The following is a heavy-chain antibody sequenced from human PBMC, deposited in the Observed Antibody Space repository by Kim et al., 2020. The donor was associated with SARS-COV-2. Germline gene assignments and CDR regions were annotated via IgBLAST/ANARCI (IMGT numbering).Heavy chain of an antibody. D-gene: IGHD2-21*02. V-gene: IGHV1-69*13. CDR1: GGTFSSYA. CDR2: IIPIFGTA. Sequence: SVKVSCKASGGTFSSYAISWVRQAPGQGLEWMGGIIPIFGTANYAQKFQGRVTITADESTSTAYMELSSLRSEDTAVYYCARGTVTAHQDWYFDLWGRGTLVTVSS. J-gene: IGHJ2*01. CDR3: ARGTVTAHQDWYFDL.